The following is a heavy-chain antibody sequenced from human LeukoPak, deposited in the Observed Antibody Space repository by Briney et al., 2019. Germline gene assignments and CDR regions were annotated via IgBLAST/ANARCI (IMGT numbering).Heavy chain of an antibody. J-gene: IGHJ4*02. CDR2: IGTDDTK. CDR1: GLNFRTYD. V-gene: IGHV3-23*01. CDR3: ASTGPPPYSNGWASPVVYYFDD. D-gene: IGHD6-19*01. Sequence: PGGSLRLSCTASGLNFRTYDMSWVRQAPGKGLEWVSSIGTDDTKFYEDSVKGRFTISRDNSKITMYLQMNSLKTEDTAVYHCASTGPPPYSNGWASPVVYYFDDWGQGTLVTVSS.